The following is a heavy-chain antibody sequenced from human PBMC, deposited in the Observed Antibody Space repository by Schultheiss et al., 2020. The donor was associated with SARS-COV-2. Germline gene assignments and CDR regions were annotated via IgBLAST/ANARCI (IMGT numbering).Heavy chain of an antibody. CDR3: ATGRGVIDY. D-gene: IGHD3-10*01. CDR2: SNHSGST. Sequence: SETLSLTCAVYGGSFSGYYWSWIRQPPGKGREGIGESNHSGSTNYNPSLKSRVTISGDTSKNQFSLKLSSVTAADTAVYDCATGRGVIDYWGQGTLVTVSS. J-gene: IGHJ4*02. V-gene: IGHV4-34*01. CDR1: GGSFSGYY.